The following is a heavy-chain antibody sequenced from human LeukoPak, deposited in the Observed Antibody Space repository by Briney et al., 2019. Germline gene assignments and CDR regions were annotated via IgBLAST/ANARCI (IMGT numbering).Heavy chain of an antibody. V-gene: IGHV5-10-1*01. CDR3: ARHERGGSYFLL. CDR1: GYSFTSYW. D-gene: IGHD1-26*01. J-gene: IGHJ4*02. Sequence: GESLKISCKGSGYSFTSYWIGWVRQMPGKGLGWMGRIDPSDSYTNYSPSFQGHVTISADKSISTAYLQWSSLKASDTAMYYCARHERGGSYFLLWGQGTLVTVSS. CDR2: IDPSDSYT.